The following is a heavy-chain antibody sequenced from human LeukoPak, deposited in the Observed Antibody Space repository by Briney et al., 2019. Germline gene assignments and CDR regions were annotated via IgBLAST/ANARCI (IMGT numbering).Heavy chain of an antibody. CDR2: IIPIFGTA. Sequence: SVKVSCKASGGTFSSYAISWVRQAPGQGLEWMGGIIPIFGTANYAQKFQGRVTITADESTSTACMELSSLRSEDTAVYYCARGRYDILTGYSYYFDYWGQGTLVTVSS. CDR1: GGTFSSYA. J-gene: IGHJ4*02. V-gene: IGHV1-69*13. CDR3: ARGRYDILTGYSYYFDY. D-gene: IGHD3-9*01.